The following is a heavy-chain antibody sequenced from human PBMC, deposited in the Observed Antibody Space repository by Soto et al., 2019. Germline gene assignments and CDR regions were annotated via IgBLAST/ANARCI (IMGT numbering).Heavy chain of an antibody. CDR3: ARGDGDYEGSWFDP. V-gene: IGHV1-18*01. J-gene: IGHJ5*02. CDR1: GYSFPSYG. CDR2: ISVYNGNT. D-gene: IGHD4-17*01. Sequence: QVQLVQSGAEVKKPGASVKVSCKASGYSFPSYGITWVRQAPGQGLEWMGWISVYNGNTNYAQKLQGRVTMTTDTSTSTAYMELRSLRFDDTAVYYCARGDGDYEGSWFDPWGQGTLVTVSS.